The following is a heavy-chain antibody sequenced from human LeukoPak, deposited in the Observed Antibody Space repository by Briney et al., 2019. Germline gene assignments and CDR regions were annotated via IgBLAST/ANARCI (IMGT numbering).Heavy chain of an antibody. J-gene: IGHJ4*02. CDR2: IYHSGST. CDR3: ARGEDHFDY. V-gene: IGHV4-30-2*01. Sequence: PSQTLSLTCAVSGGSISSGGYSWSWIRQPPGKGLEWIGYIYHSGSTYYNPSLKSRVTISVDRSKNQFSLKLSSVTAADTAVYYCARGEDHFDYRGQGTLVTVSS. CDR1: GGSISSGGYS.